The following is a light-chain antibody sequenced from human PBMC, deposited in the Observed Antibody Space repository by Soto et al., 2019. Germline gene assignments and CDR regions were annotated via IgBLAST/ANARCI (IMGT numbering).Light chain of an antibody. CDR2: EVS. J-gene: IGLJ1*01. CDR1: SSDVGGYDY. Sequence: QSALTQPASVSGSPGQSITISCTGTSSDVGGYDYVSWYQLHPGKAPKLMVFEVSNRPSGVSYRFSGSKSGNTASLTISGVQDEDEADYFCSSYSISTAYLFGTGTKVTVL. CDR3: SSYSISTAYL. V-gene: IGLV2-14*01.